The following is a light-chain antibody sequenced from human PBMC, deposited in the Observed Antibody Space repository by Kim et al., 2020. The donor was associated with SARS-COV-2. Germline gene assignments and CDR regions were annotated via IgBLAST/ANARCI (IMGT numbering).Light chain of an antibody. CDR3: CSYARRSTYV. CDR1: SSDVGSHNL. V-gene: IGLV2-23*01. J-gene: IGLJ1*01. CDR2: EDI. Sequence: QSVLTQPASVSGSPGQSITISCTGTSSDVGSHNLVSWYQQHPGKAPRLMIYEDIKRPSGVSNRFSGSKSGSTASLTISGLQAEDEADYYCCSYARRSTYVFGTGTKVTVL.